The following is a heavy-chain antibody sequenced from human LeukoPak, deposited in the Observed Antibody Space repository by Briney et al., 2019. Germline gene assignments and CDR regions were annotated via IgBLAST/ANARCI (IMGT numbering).Heavy chain of an antibody. J-gene: IGHJ6*04. CDR3: AKPPFDSSQMDV. CDR2: IRYDGSNK. Sequence: GGSLRLSCAASGFTFSSYGMHWVRQAPGKGLEWVAFIRYDGSNKYYADSVKGRFTISRDNSKNTLYLQMNSLRAEDTAVYYCAKPPFDSSQMDVWGKGTTVTVSS. V-gene: IGHV3-30*02. D-gene: IGHD3-22*01. CDR1: GFTFSSYG.